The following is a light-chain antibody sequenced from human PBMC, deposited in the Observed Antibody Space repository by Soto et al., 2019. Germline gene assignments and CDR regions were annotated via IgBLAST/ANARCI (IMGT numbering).Light chain of an antibody. Sequence: IELTQSPYTLSLSPGQGVSLSCTASQSVHTFLAWYQQKPGQPPRLLIYGASTRATGVPARFSGSGSGTDFTLTISSLEPEDFAVYYCHQRSNWPPDTFGQGTRLEI. CDR2: GAS. CDR3: HQRSNWPPDT. J-gene: IGKJ5*01. CDR1: QSVHTF. V-gene: IGKV3-11*01.